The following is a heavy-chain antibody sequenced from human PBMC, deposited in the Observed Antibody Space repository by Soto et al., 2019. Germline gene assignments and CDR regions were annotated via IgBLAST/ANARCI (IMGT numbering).Heavy chain of an antibody. V-gene: IGHV3-23*01. CDR3: ARVKAQILSSGWYGGDDI. CDR2: IRDSGHTT. J-gene: IGHJ3*02. D-gene: IGHD6-19*01. CDR1: GFTFSTYS. Sequence: EVQLLESGGGLVQPGGSLRLSCAASGFTFSTYSMTWVRQAPGKGLEWGSTIRDSGHTTHYADSVRGRFAISRDNSKNTLFLQMNSLRAENTAVYYCARVKAQILSSGWYGGDDIWGQGTMVTVSS.